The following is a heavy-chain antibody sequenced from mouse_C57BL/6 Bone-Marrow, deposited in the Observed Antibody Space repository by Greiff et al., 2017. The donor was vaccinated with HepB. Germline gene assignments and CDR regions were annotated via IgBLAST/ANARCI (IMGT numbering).Heavy chain of an antibody. CDR2: ISSGGSYT. CDR3: ARQGSAWFAY. CDR1: GFTFSSYG. Sequence: EVKLMESGGDLVKPGGSLKLSCAASGFTFSSYGMSWVRQTPDKRLEWVATISSGGSYTYYPDSVKGRFTISRDNAKNTLYLQMSSLKSEDTAMYYCARQGSAWFAYWGQGTQVTVSA. V-gene: IGHV5-6*01. J-gene: IGHJ3*01.